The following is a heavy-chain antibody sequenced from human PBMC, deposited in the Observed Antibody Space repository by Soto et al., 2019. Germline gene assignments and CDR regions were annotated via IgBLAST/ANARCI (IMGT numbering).Heavy chain of an antibody. D-gene: IGHD1-26*01. CDR3: ARHSASWQWFDY. V-gene: IGHV4-31*03. J-gene: IGHJ5*01. CDR2: IYYSGST. CDR1: GGSISSGGYY. Sequence: QVQLQESGPGLVKPSQTLSLTCSVSGGSISSGGYYWSWIRQHPEKGLEWIGYIYYSGSTNYNPSLKSRVIISVHTSSHRFSLDLRSVTAAATAIYYCARHSASWQWFDYWGQGTLVTVSS.